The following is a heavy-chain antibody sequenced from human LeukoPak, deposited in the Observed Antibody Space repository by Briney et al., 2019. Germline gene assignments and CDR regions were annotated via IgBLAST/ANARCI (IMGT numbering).Heavy chain of an antibody. J-gene: IGHJ6*02. D-gene: IGHD1-26*01. V-gene: IGHV3-66*01. Sequence: GGSLRLSCAASGFTVSSNYMSWVRQAPGKGLEWVSVIYSGGTTYYANSVKGRFTISRDNSKNTLYLQMNTLRAEDTAVYYCAKSLGSYSYYSYMDVWGQGAAVTVSS. CDR1: GFTVSSNY. CDR2: IYSGGTT. CDR3: AKSLGSYSYYSYMDV.